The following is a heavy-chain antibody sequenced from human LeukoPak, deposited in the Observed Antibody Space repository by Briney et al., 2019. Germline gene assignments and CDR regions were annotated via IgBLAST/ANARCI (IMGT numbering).Heavy chain of an antibody. Sequence: SETLSLTCAVYGGSFSGYYWSWIRQPPGKGLEWVGEINHSGSTNYNPSLKSRGTISVGTSKNQFSLKLSSVTAADTAVYYWARARGKTYYYGSGSSGNWFDPWGQGTLVTVSS. D-gene: IGHD3-10*01. CDR3: ARARGKTYYYGSGSSGNWFDP. CDR1: GGSFSGYY. CDR2: INHSGST. V-gene: IGHV4-34*01. J-gene: IGHJ5*02.